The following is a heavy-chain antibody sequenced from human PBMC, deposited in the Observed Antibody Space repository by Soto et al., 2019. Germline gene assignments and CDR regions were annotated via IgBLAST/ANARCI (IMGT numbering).Heavy chain of an antibody. D-gene: IGHD2-15*01. Sequence: PSETLSLTCTVSGGSISSGGYYWSWIRQHPGEGLEWIGYIYYSGSTYYNPSLKSRITISVDTSKNQFSLKLSSVTAADTAVYYCARGGRSDGFFQHWGQGTLVTVSS. CDR1: GGSISSGGYY. CDR3: ARGGRSDGFFQH. V-gene: IGHV4-31*03. CDR2: IYYSGST. J-gene: IGHJ1*01.